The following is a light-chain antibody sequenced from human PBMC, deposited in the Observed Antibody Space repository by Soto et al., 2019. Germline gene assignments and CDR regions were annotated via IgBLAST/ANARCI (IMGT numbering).Light chain of an antibody. J-gene: IGKJ4*01. CDR1: QGISSY. CDR2: AAS. Sequence: DIQLTQSPSFLSASVGDRVTITCRASQGISSYLAWYQQKPGKAPKLLIYAASTLQSGVPSQFSGSGSGTEFTLTISSLQPEDFATYYCQQLNSYPLTFGGGTKVEIK. V-gene: IGKV1-9*01. CDR3: QQLNSYPLT.